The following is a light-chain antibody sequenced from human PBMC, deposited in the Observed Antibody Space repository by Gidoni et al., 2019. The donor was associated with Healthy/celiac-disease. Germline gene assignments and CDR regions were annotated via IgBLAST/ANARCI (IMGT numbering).Light chain of an antibody. CDR3: AAWDDSLNGHWV. V-gene: IGLV1-44*01. Sequence: SVLPQPPSASGTPGQRVTISWSGSSSNIGSNTVNWYQQHHGTAPKLLINSNNQRPSGVPDRFSGSKDGTSASLAISGLQSEDEADYYCAAWDDSLNGHWVFGGGTKLTVL. J-gene: IGLJ3*02. CDR1: SSNIGSNT. CDR2: SNN.